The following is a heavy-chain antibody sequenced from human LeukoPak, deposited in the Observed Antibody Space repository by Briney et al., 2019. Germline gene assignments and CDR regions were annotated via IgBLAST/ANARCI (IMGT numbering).Heavy chain of an antibody. V-gene: IGHV1-2*02. D-gene: IGHD6-13*01. J-gene: IGHJ4*02. CDR3: AKGPRYSSSWYVLQPYYFDY. Sequence: ASVKVSCKASGYTFTGYYMHWVRQAPGQGLEWMGWINPNSGGTNYAQKFQGRVTMTRDTSISTAYMELSRLRSDDTAVYYCAKGPRYSSSWYVLQPYYFDYWGQGTLVTVSS. CDR1: GYTFTGYY. CDR2: INPNSGGT.